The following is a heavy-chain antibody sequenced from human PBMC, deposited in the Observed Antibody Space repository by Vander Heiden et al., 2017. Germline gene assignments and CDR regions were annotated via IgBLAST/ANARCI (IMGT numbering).Heavy chain of an antibody. V-gene: IGHV3-33*01. CDR1: GFTFSSYG. CDR2: IWYDGSNK. Sequence: QVQLVESGGGVVQPGRSLRLSCAASGFTFSSYGMHWVRQAPGKGLEWVAVIWYDGSNKYYADSVKGRFTISRDNSKNTLYLQMNSLRAEDTAVYYCARDWLAVADSEGLYFDYWGQGTLVTVSS. J-gene: IGHJ4*02. D-gene: IGHD6-19*01. CDR3: ARDWLAVADSEGLYFDY.